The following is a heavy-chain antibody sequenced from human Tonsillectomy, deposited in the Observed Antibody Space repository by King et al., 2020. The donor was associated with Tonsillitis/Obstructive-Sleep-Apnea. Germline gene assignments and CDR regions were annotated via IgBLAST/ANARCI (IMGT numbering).Heavy chain of an antibody. J-gene: IGHJ3*02. D-gene: IGHD1-26*01. CDR2: IDWDDDK. CDR3: ERIILGIVGAPGSHDAFDI. CDR1: GFSLSTSGMC. Sequence: TLKESGPALVKPTQTLTLTCTLSGFSLSTSGMCVSWIRQPPGKALEWLARIDWDDDKYYSTSLKTRLTISKDTSKNQVVLTMTNMDPVDTATYFCERIILGIVGAPGSHDAFDIWGQGTMVTVSS. V-gene: IGHV2-70*11.